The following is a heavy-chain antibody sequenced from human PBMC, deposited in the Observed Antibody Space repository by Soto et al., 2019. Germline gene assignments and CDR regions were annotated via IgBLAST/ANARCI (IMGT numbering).Heavy chain of an antibody. V-gene: IGHV5-51*01. CDR3: ARRGYPDAFDI. CDR1: GSSFASQW. D-gene: IGHD5-18*01. J-gene: IGHJ3*02. CDR2: IFPGDSET. Sequence: GESLKISCKASGSSFASQWIGWVRQVPGKGLEWMGVIFPGDSETRYSPSFQGQVTISADKSITTAYLQWSSLKASDTAMYYCARRGYPDAFDIWGQGTMVTVSS.